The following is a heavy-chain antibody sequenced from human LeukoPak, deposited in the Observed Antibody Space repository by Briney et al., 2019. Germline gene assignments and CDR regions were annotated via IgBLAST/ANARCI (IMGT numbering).Heavy chain of an antibody. J-gene: IGHJ6*02. D-gene: IGHD3-10*01. CDR2: IYSGGST. CDR1: GFTVSSNY. V-gene: IGHV3-66*01. Sequence: PGGSLRLSCAASGFTVSSNYMSWVRQAPGKGLEWVSVIYSGGSTYYADSVKGRFTISRDDSKNTLYLQMNSLRAEDTAVYYCAREGVGWFGELDGFYGMDVWGQGTTVTVSS. CDR3: AREGVGWFGELDGFYGMDV.